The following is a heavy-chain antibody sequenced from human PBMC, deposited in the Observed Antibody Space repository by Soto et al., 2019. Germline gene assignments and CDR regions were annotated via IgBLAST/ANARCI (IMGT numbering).Heavy chain of an antibody. J-gene: IGHJ4*02. Sequence: QLQLQESGSGLVKPSQTLSLTCAVSGGSISSGGYSWSWIRQPPGKGLEWIGYIYHSGSTYYNSSLKSRVTISVDRSKNQFSLKLGSVTAADTAVYYCARAIGWFGELLGGYYFDYWGQGTLVTVSS. CDR3: ARAIGWFGELLGGYYFDY. D-gene: IGHD3-10*01. V-gene: IGHV4-30-2*01. CDR2: IYHSGST. CDR1: GGSISSGGYS.